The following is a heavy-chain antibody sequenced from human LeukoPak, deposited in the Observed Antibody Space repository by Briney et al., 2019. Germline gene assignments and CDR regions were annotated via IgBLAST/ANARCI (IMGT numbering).Heavy chain of an antibody. CDR2: IFYSGST. D-gene: IGHD6-6*01. V-gene: IGHV4-39*01. CDR3: ARHSLAARLNYYYMDV. Sequence: SETLSLTCTVSGGSISSSSYYWGWIRQPPGKGLEWIGSIFYSGSTYYNPSLESRVTISVDTSKNQFSLKLSSVTAADTAVYYCARHSLAARLNYYYMDVWGKGTTVTVSS. CDR1: GGSISSSSYY. J-gene: IGHJ6*03.